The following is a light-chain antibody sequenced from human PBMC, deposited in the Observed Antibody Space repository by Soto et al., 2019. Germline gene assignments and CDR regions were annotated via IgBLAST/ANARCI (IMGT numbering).Light chain of an antibody. CDR3: QQYNDWPPT. V-gene: IGKV3-15*01. J-gene: IGKJ1*01. CDR2: GAS. Sequence: EIVMTQSPATLSVSPGERATLSCRASRIVRTKLAWYQQKPGQAPRLLIYGASARATGIPVRFSGSGSGTEFTLTISSLQSEDFAVYYCQQYNDWPPTFGQGTKVDIK. CDR1: RIVRTK.